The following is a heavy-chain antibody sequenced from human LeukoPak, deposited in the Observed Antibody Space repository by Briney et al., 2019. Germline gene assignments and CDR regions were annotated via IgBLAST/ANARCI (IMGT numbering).Heavy chain of an antibody. CDR1: GFTFSSYG. D-gene: IGHD2-2*01. J-gene: IGHJ4*02. CDR2: IRYDGSNK. V-gene: IGHV3-30*02. Sequence: GGSLRLSCAASGFTFSSYGMHWVRQAPGKGLEWVAFIRYDGSNKYYADSVKGRFTISRDNSKNTLYLQMKSLRAEDTAVYYCAKFGPHRKDIVVVPAANAPPFDYWGQGTLVTVSS. CDR3: AKFGPHRKDIVVVPAANAPPFDY.